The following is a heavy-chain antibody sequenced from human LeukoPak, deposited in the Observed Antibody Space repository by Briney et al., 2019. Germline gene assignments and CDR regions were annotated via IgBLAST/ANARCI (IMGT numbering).Heavy chain of an antibody. D-gene: IGHD5-24*01. Sequence: GGPLRLSCAASGFTFSSYWMSWVRQAPGKGLEWVANIKQDGSEKYYVDSVKGRFTISRDNAKNSLYLQMNSLRAEDTAVYYCARGGGYPHDYGMDVWGQGTTVTVSS. J-gene: IGHJ6*02. CDR2: IKQDGSEK. V-gene: IGHV3-7*04. CDR1: GFTFSSYW. CDR3: ARGGGYPHDYGMDV.